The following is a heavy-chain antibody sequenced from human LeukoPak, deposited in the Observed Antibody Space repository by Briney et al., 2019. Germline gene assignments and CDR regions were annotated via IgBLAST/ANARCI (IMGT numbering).Heavy chain of an antibody. CDR3: AKDYHDEEMAFDY. V-gene: IGHV3-9*01. CDR1: GFTFDDYA. J-gene: IGHJ4*02. CDR2: ISWNSGRI. D-gene: IGHD5-24*01. Sequence: GGSLRLSCAASGFTFDDYAMHWVRQAPGKGLEWVSCISWNSGRIGYADSVKGRFTISRDNAKNSLYLQMNSLRAEDTALYYCAKDYHDEEMAFDYWGQGTLVTVSS.